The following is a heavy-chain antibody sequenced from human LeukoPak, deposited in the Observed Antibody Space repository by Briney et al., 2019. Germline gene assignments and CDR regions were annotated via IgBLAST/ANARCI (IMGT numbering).Heavy chain of an antibody. CDR1: GFTFSVHY. D-gene: IGHD2-15*01. CDR3: ARIAKGVGVDY. CDR2: TRKKTNSYTT. J-gene: IGHJ4*02. Sequence: GGSLRLSCAPSGFTFSVHYMDCARQAPGKGLEWVGRTRKKTNSYTTEYAASVKGRFSISRDDLKNSRYLQMNSLKIEDTAVYYCARIAKGVGVDYWGQGTLVTVSS. V-gene: IGHV3-72*01.